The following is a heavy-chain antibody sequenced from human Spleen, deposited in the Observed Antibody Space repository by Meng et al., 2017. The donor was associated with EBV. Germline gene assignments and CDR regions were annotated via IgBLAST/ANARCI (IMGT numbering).Heavy chain of an antibody. D-gene: IGHD2-15*01. CDR3: ARGGRGSPFDY. J-gene: IGHJ4*02. CDR1: GGSISSGGYY. CDR2: IYYSGST. V-gene: IGHV4-30-4*01. Sequence: QAEVEESGPRLVKPSPTLSLTCAVSGGSISSGGYYWSWIRQPPGKGLEWIGYIYYSGSTYYNPSLKSRVTISVDTSKNQFSLKLSSVTAADTAVYYCARGGRGSPFDYWGQGTLVTVSS.